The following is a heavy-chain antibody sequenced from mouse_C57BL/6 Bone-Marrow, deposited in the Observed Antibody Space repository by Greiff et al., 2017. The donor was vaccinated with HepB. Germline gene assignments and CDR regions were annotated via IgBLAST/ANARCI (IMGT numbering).Heavy chain of an antibody. CDR1: GFSLTSYG. V-gene: IGHV2-5*01. J-gene: IGHJ4*01. CDR2: IWRGGST. D-gene: IGHD1-1*02. Sequence: VQLQQSGPGLVQPSQRLSITCTVSGFSLTSYGVHWVRQSPGKGLEWLGVIWRGGSTDYTAAFMSRLSITKDNSKSQVFFKMNSLQADDTAIYYSATPYGAMDYWGQGTSVTVSS. CDR3: ATPYGAMDY.